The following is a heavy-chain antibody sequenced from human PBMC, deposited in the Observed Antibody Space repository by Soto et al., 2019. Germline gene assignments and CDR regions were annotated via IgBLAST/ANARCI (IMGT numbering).Heavy chain of an antibody. D-gene: IGHD3-10*01. CDR1: GGSISSYY. CDR2: IYYSGST. V-gene: IGHV4-59*01. CDR3: AEAPVQYVPTGSAP. Sequence: PSETLSLTCTVSGGSISSYYWSWIRQPPGKGLEWIGYIYYSGSTNYNPSLKSRVTISVDTSKNQFSLKLSPVTAADTAVYFCAEAPVQYVPTGSAPWVKGSLVPV. J-gene: IGHJ5*02.